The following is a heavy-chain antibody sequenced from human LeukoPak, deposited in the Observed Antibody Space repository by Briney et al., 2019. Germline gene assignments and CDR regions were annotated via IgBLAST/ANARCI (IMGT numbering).Heavy chain of an antibody. CDR1: GFTFSSYA. J-gene: IGHJ4*02. D-gene: IGHD2-15*01. Sequence: PGGSLRLSCAASGFTFSSYAMSWVRQAPGKGLEWVSAISGSGGSTYYADSVKGRFTISRDNSKNTLYLQMNSLRAEDTAVYYCANLPCVFVVVVAARVSDYWGQGTLVTVSS. V-gene: IGHV3-23*01. CDR3: ANLPCVFVVVVAARVSDY. CDR2: ISGSGGST.